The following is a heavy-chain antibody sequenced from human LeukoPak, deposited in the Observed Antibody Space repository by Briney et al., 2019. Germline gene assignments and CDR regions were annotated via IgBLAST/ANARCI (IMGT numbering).Heavy chain of an antibody. V-gene: IGHV3-64*01. D-gene: IGHD2-8*02. CDR1: GFTFSSYA. J-gene: IGHJ3*02. CDR3: ARDLLSDDAFDI. CDR2: ISSNGGST. Sequence: PGGSLRLSCAASGFTFSSYAMHWARQAPGKGLEYVSAISSNGGSTYYANSVKGRFTISRDNSKNTLYLQMGSLRAEDMAVYYCARDLLSDDAFDIWGQGTMVTVSS.